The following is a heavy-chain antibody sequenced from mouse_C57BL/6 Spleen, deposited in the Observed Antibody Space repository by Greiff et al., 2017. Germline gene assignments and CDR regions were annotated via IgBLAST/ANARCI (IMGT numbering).Heavy chain of an antibody. V-gene: IGHV1-82*01. CDR1: GYAFSSSW. CDR3: ARAETGRVFAY. D-gene: IGHD4-1*01. Sequence: VQLQQSGPELVKPGASVKISCKASGYAFSSSWMNWVKQRPGKGLEWIGRIYPGDGDTNYNGKFKGKATLTADKSSSTAYMQLSSLTSEDSAVYFCARAETGRVFAYWGQGTLVTVSA. CDR2: IYPGDGDT. J-gene: IGHJ3*01.